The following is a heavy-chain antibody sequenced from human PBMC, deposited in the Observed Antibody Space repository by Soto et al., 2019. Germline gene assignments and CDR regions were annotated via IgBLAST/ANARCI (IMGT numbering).Heavy chain of an antibody. J-gene: IGHJ3*02. CDR3: AKDKIVVRSPFDI. Sequence: GGSLRLSCAASGFTFSSYWMHWVRQAPGKGLVWVSRINSDGSSTSYADSVKGRFTISRDNSKNTLYLQMNSLRADDSALYYCAKDKIVVRSPFDIWGQGTMVTVSS. V-gene: IGHV3-74*01. CDR2: INSDGSST. CDR1: GFTFSSYW. D-gene: IGHD3-22*01.